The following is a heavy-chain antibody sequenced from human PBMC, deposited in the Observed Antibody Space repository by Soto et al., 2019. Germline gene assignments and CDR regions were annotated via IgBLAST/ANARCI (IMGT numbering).Heavy chain of an antibody. J-gene: IGHJ4*02. V-gene: IGHV3-30*18. Sequence: QVQLVESGGGVVQPGRSLRLSCAASGFTFSSYGMHWVRQAPGKGLVWVAVISYDGSNKYYADSVKGRFTISRDNSKNALYLKMNRLSAEDTAVYYCAKDTIAVAGTEFAYRGQGTLVTVSS. CDR2: ISYDGSNK. D-gene: IGHD6-19*01. CDR3: AKDTIAVAGTEFAY. CDR1: GFTFSSYG.